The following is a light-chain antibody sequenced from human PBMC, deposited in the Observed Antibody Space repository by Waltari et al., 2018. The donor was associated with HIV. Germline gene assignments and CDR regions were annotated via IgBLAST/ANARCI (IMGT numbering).Light chain of an antibody. CDR3: CSYAGTNTSYV. V-gene: IGLV2-23*02. J-gene: IGLJ1*01. CDR1: SSDVGTYNL. Sequence: QSALTQPASVSGSPGQSITISCTGTSSDVGTYNLVSWYQQYPGKAPKVLIYEVSKWPSGVSNRFSGSKSGNTASLTISGLQADDEADYYCCSYAGTNTSYVFGSGTKVTVL. CDR2: EVS.